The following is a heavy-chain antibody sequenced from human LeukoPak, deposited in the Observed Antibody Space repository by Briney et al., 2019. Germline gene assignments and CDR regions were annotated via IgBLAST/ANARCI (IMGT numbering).Heavy chain of an antibody. CDR3: ARDRFGGSSLADY. V-gene: IGHV3-53*01. Sequence: GGSLRLSCAASGFTVSSNYMSWVRQAPGKGLEWVSVIYSGGSTYYADSVKGRFTISRDNSKNTLYLQMNSLRAEDTAVYYCARDRFGGSSLADYWGQGTLVTVSS. D-gene: IGHD6-6*01. J-gene: IGHJ4*02. CDR1: GFTVSSNY. CDR2: IYSGGST.